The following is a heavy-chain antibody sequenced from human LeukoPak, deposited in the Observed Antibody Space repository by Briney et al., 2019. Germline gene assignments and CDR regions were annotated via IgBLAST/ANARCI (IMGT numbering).Heavy chain of an antibody. CDR3: ARVPTNSWYNWFDP. J-gene: IGHJ5*02. Sequence: GGSLRLSCAASGFAFSIYDMHWVRQPTGKGLEWVSAIGTTDNTYYIDSVKGRFTISREDAKNSLYLQMNSLRAEDTAIYHCARVPTNSWYNWFDPWGQGTLVTVSS. CDR1: GFAFSIYD. V-gene: IGHV3-13*01. D-gene: IGHD2-8*01. CDR2: IGTTDNT.